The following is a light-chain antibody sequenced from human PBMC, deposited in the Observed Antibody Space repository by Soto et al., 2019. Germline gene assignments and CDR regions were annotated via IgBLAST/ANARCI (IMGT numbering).Light chain of an antibody. CDR2: DTS. CDR3: QQHVT. CDR1: QSVTTY. V-gene: IGKV3-11*01. J-gene: IGKJ3*01. Sequence: EIVLTQSPATLSSSPGERATLSCRASQSVTTYLAWYQQRPGQAPRLLIYDTSSRATGIPSRFSGSGSGKDFTLTISSLEPEDFAVYYCQQHVTFGPGTRVDFK.